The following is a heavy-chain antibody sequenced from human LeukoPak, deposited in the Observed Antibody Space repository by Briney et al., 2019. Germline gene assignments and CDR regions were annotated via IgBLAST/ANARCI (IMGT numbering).Heavy chain of an antibody. CDR2: INPNSGGT. V-gene: IGHV1-2*02. D-gene: IGHD1-14*01. CDR1: GYTFTSYY. CDR3: AREPQTGVFDI. J-gene: IGHJ3*02. Sequence: GASVKVSCKASGYTFTSYYMHWVRQAPGQGLEWMGWINPNSGGTNYAQKFQGRVTMTRDTSISTAYMELRTLRSDDTAVYYCAREPQTGVFDIWGQGTMVTVSS.